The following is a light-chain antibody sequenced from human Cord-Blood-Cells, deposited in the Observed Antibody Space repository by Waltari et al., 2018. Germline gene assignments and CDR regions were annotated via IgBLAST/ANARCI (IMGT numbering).Light chain of an antibody. J-gene: IGLJ1*01. CDR3: CSYAGSSTFYV. CDR1: SSDVGSYNL. Sequence: QSALTQPPSVSASPGQSITISRTGTSSDVGSYNLVSWYQQHPGKAPKLMIYEGSKRPSGVSNRFSGSKSGNTASLTISGLQAEDEADYYCCSYAGSSTFYVFGTGTKVTVL. V-gene: IGLV2-23*03. CDR2: EGS.